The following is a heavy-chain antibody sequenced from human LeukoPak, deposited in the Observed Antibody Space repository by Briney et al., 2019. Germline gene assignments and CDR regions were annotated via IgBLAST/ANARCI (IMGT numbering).Heavy chain of an antibody. J-gene: IGHJ6*03. CDR2: ISHSGST. Sequence: SETLSPTCAVYGESVSDHSWSWIRQSPGKGLEWIGEISHSGSTNYNPSLKSRVTLSVDTSQNQFSLKLTSMTAADTAVYFCARGPHGDSYSYFYMDVWGRGTTVTVSS. CDR3: ARGPHGDSYSYFYMDV. V-gene: IGHV4-34*01. CDR1: GESVSDHS. D-gene: IGHD4-17*01.